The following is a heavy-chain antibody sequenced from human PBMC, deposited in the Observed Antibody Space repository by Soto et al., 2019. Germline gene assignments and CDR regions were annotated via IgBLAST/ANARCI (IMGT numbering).Heavy chain of an antibody. D-gene: IGHD5-12*01. Sequence: SVMVSCKASGVTFRSYAISWVRQAPVQGLEWMGWIIPIFGTANYAQKFQGRVTITADKSTSTAYMELSSLRSEDTAVYYCATERRDGYKSPRSFDYWGQGTLVTVS. V-gene: IGHV1-69*06. CDR1: GVTFRSYA. CDR2: IIPIFGTA. J-gene: IGHJ4*02. CDR3: ATERRDGYKSPRSFDY.